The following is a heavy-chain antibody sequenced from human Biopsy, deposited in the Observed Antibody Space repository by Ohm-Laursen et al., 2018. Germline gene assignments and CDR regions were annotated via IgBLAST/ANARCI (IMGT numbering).Heavy chain of an antibody. CDR2: IIPILRTT. J-gene: IGHJ4*02. D-gene: IGHD2-15*01. Sequence: VKISCKTSTGTFDSYGVTWVRQAPGQGLEWMGRIIPILRTTTYAPKFQGRVTFTADKSSSTAYLELSSLTSEDTAMFYCAREAIGYQLPCDDWGQGSLVTVSS. V-gene: IGHV1-69*10. CDR1: TGTFDSYG. CDR3: AREAIGYQLPCDD.